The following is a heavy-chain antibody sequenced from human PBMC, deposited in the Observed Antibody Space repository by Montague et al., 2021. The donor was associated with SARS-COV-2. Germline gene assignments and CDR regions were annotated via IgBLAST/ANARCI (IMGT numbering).Heavy chain of an antibody. J-gene: IGHJ2*01. CDR3: ARERQDSSGWSNYLYFDL. V-gene: IGHV3-7*01. CDR2: IEEDGSEK. Sequence: SLRLSCAASGFTFSSYWMSWVRQAPGKGLEWVANIEEDGSEKYYMDSVKGRFTISRDNAKNSLSLQMNSLRAEDTAVYYCARERQDSSGWSNYLYFDLWGRGTLVPVSP. CDR1: GFTFSSYW. D-gene: IGHD6-19*01.